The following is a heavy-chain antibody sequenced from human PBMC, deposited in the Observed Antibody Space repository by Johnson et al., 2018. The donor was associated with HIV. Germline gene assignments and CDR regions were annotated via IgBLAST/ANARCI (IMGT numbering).Heavy chain of an antibody. V-gene: IGHV3-30*18. D-gene: IGHD4-23*01. CDR2: ISYDGSNQ. Sequence: QVQLVESGGGVVQPGRSLRLSCAASGFTFSSYGMHWVRQAPGKGLEWVAVISYDGSNQYYADSVKGRFTISRDNSTTTLYLQMNSLRAEDKAVYYCAKEGGHDYGGNSDALIGFDIWGQGTMVTVSS. CDR1: GFTFSSYG. CDR3: AKEGGHDYGGNSDALIGFDI. J-gene: IGHJ3*02.